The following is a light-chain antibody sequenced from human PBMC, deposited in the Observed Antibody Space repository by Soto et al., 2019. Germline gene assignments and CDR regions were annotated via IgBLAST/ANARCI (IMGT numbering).Light chain of an antibody. Sequence: EIVLTQSPATLSLSPGERATLSCRASQSVSSYLAWYQQKPGQAPRLLIYGASSRATGIPDRFSGSGSGTDFTLTISRLEPEDFAVYYCQQYGSSRKWTFGQGTKVDI. CDR1: QSVSSY. CDR2: GAS. V-gene: IGKV3-20*01. J-gene: IGKJ1*01. CDR3: QQYGSSRKWT.